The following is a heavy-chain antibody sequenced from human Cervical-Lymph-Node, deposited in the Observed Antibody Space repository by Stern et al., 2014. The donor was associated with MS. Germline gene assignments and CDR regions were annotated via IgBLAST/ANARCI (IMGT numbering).Heavy chain of an antibody. D-gene: IGHD2-15*01. CDR2: TKYDGSEK. Sequence: EVQLVESGGGLVQPGGSLRLSCAASGFIFSNSWMSWVRQAPGKGLEWVANTKYDGSEKNYVDHVKGRFTISRDNAKNTLYLQMNSLRAEDTAMYYCAREGYCDYWGQGTLVTVSS. V-gene: IGHV3-7*01. CDR3: AREGYCDY. J-gene: IGHJ4*02. CDR1: GFIFSNSW.